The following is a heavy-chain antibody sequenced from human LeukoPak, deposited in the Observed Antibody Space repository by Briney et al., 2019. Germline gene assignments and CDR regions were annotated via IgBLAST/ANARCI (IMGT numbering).Heavy chain of an antibody. D-gene: IGHD3-10*01. Sequence: GRSLRLSCAASGVTFTDYAMHWGCQAPGKGLEWVSLISSGVTYEYYADSVKGRFTISRDNSKNTLSLQFNSLRAEDPAVYYCARDSTYYYDSGSSGPPYFDNWGQGTLVTASS. J-gene: IGHJ4*02. CDR2: ISSGVTYE. CDR3: ARDSTYYYDSGSSGPPYFDN. V-gene: IGHV3-30*01. CDR1: GVTFTDYA.